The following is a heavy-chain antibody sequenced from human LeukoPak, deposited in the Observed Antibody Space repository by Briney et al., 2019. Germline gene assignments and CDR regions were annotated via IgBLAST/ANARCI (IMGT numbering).Heavy chain of an antibody. CDR2: ISSNGGST. CDR3: ARGPLSNYNYYGMDV. Sequence: GALRLSCAASGFTFSSYAMHWVRQAPGKGLEYVSAISSNGGSTYYANSVKGRFTISRDNSKNTLYLQMGSLRAEDMAVYYCARGPLSNYNYYGMDVWGQGTTVTVSS. V-gene: IGHV3-64*01. CDR1: GFTFSSYA. D-gene: IGHD2-2*01. J-gene: IGHJ6*02.